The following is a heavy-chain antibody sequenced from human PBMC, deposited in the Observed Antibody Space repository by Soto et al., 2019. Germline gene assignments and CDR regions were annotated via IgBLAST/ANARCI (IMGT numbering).Heavy chain of an antibody. Sequence: QVHLVQSGAEVKKPGSSVSVSCKASGGTFSSFAITWVRQAPGQGFEWMGEIIPIFDTRNYAQKFQGRLTFTVDESTNTAYMELSSLRSEDTAVYYCAEAGYNESHDLNLRFSWFDPWGQGTLVTVSS. CDR2: IIPIFDTR. D-gene: IGHD2-2*02. CDR1: GGTFSSFA. CDR3: AEAGYNESHDLNLRFSWFDP. V-gene: IGHV1-69*01. J-gene: IGHJ5*02.